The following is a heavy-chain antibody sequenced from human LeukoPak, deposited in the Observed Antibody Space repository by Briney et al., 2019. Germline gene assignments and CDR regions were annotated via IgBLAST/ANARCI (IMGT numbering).Heavy chain of an antibody. D-gene: IGHD6-13*01. Sequence: GGSLRLSCAASGFTFSDYYMSCLRQAPGKGLEWVSYISSSGSTIYYADSVKGRFTISRENAKNSLYLQMNSLRAEDTAVYYCARGLIAAAGTGGQSFDYWGQGTLVTVSS. V-gene: IGHV3-11*01. CDR1: GFTFSDYY. CDR2: ISSSGSTI. J-gene: IGHJ4*02. CDR3: ARGLIAAAGTGGQSFDY.